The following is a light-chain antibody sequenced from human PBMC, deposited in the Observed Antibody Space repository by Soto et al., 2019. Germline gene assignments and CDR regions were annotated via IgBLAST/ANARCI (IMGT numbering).Light chain of an antibody. V-gene: IGKV1-39*01. J-gene: IGKJ5*01. CDR1: QSVTTY. CDR2: GAS. Sequence: DIQMTQSPSSLSASVGDRVTITCRASQSVTTYLNWYQHKPGKAPQLLIYGASRLQSGVPSRFSASGSATDFALTIPSLQPEDFATYYCNQSYSNPPTFGQGTRLEIK. CDR3: NQSYSNPPT.